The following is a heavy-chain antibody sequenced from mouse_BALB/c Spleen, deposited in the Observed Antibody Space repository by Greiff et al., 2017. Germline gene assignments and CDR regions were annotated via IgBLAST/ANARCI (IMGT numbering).Heavy chain of an antibody. CDR2: IYPGDGDT. V-gene: IGHV1-80*01. Sequence: QVQLKQSGAELVRPGSSVKISCKASGYAFSSYWMNWVKQRPGQGLEWIGQIYPGDGDTNYNGKFKGKATLTADKSSSTAYMQLSSLTSEDSAVYFCARSLITTVSFDYWGQGTTLTVSS. CDR1: GYAFSSYW. CDR3: ARSLITTVSFDY. D-gene: IGHD1-1*01. J-gene: IGHJ2*01.